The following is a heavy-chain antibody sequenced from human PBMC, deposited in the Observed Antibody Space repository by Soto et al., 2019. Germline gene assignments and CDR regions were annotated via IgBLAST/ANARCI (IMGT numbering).Heavy chain of an antibody. CDR3: AILRFLEWLLPGDY. Sequence: EVQLVESGGGLVQPGGSLRLSCAASGFTFSSYWMHWVRQAPGKGLVWVSRINSDGSSTSYADSVKGRFTISRDNAKNTLYLQMNSLRAEDTAVYYCAILRFLEWLLPGDYWGQGTLVTVSS. V-gene: IGHV3-74*01. D-gene: IGHD3-3*01. J-gene: IGHJ4*02. CDR1: GFTFSSYW. CDR2: INSDGSST.